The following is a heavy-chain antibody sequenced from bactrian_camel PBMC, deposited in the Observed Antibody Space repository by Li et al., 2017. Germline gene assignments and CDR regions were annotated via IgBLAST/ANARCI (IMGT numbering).Heavy chain of an antibody. CDR1: GFRYSVCS. CDR3: APGGRYDGAWYDRVCY. CDR2: IRSDGIT. V-gene: IGHV3S55*01. Sequence: HVQLVESGGGSVQAGGSLTLSCAGSGFRYSVCSMSWYRQAPGKERVVVSTIRSDGITSYADSVKGRFTISLDITKKTAHLQMNSLRPEDAAVYYCAPGGRYDGAWYDRVCYWGQGTQVTVS. J-gene: IGHJ4*01. D-gene: IGHD6*01.